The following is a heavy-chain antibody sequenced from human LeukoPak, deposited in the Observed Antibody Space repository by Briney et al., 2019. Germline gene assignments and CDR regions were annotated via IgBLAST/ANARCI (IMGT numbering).Heavy chain of an antibody. CDR2: ISSSGSTI. CDR3: AKGQYQLLNWFDP. D-gene: IGHD2-2*01. Sequence: PGGSLGLSCAASGFTFSDYYMSWIRQAPGKGLEWVSYISSSGSTIYYADSVKGRFTISRDNAKNSLYLQMNSLRAEDTAVYYCAKGQYQLLNWFDPWGQGTLVTVPS. V-gene: IGHV3-11*01. CDR1: GFTFSDYY. J-gene: IGHJ5*02.